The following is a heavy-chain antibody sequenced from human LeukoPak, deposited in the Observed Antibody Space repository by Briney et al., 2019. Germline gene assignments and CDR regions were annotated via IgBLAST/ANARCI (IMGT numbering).Heavy chain of an antibody. J-gene: IGHJ5*02. CDR2: IYYSGST. Sequence: SETLSLTCAVSGGSISSYYWSWIRQPPGKGLEWIGYIYYSGSTNYNPSLKSRVTISADTSKYQFSLKLSSVTAADTAVYYCARGGIHSSSFDWFDPWGQGTLVTVSS. CDR1: GGSISSYY. D-gene: IGHD6-13*01. CDR3: ARGGIHSSSFDWFDP. V-gene: IGHV4-59*01.